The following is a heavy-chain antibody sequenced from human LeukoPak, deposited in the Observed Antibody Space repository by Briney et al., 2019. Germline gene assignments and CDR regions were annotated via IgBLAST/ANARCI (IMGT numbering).Heavy chain of an antibody. CDR1: GGSISSGGYS. V-gene: IGHV4-30-2*01. Sequence: SQTLSLTCAVSGGSISSGGYSWSWIRQPPGKGLEWIVYIYHSGSTNYNPSLKSRVTISVDTSKNQFSLKLSSVTAADTAVYYCARGREELVVPAYYFDYWGQGTLVTVSS. CDR2: IYHSGST. J-gene: IGHJ4*02. CDR3: ARGREELVVPAYYFDY. D-gene: IGHD2-2*01.